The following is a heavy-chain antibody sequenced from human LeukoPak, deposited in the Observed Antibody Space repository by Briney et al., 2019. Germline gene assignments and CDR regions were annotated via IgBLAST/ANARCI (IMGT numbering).Heavy chain of an antibody. J-gene: IGHJ5*02. CDR3: ATPPSDYPPVTVA. CDR1: GFTFSSYG. Sequence: GGSLRLSCAASGFTFSSYGMHWVRQAPGKGLEWVAVISYDGSNKYYADSVKGRFTISRDNFRNTLYLQMNGLRAEDTAVYYCATPPSDYPPVTVAWGQGTLVTVSS. CDR2: ISYDGSNK. V-gene: IGHV3-30*03. D-gene: IGHD4-17*01.